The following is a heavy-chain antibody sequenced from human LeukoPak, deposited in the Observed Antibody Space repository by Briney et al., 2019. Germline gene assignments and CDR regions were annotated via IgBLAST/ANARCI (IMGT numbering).Heavy chain of an antibody. D-gene: IGHD2-15*01. CDR2: INHSGST. J-gene: IGHJ4*02. CDR1: GGSFSGYY. Sequence: PSETLSLTCAVYGGSFSGYYWSWIRQPPGKGLEWIGEINHSGSTNYNPSLKSRVTISVDTSKNQFSLKLSSVTAADTAVYYCARTRGGPFDYWGQGTLVTVSS. CDR3: ARTRGGPFDY. V-gene: IGHV4-34*01.